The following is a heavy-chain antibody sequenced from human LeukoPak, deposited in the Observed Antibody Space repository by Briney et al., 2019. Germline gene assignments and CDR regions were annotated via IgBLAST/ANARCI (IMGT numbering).Heavy chain of an antibody. J-gene: IGHJ4*02. D-gene: IGHD3-10*01. Sequence: PSETLSLTCAVYGGSFSGYYWSWIRQPPGKGLEWVGEINHSGSTNYNPSLKSRVTISVDTSKNQFSLKLSSVTAADTAVYYCARGLGTPPTPYYGSGIDYWGRGTLVTVSS. CDR3: ARGLGTPPTPYYGSGIDY. V-gene: IGHV4-34*01. CDR1: GGSFSGYY. CDR2: INHSGST.